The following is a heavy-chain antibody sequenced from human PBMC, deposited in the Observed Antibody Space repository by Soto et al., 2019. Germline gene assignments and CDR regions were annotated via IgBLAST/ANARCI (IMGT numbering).Heavy chain of an antibody. J-gene: IGHJ6*02. V-gene: IGHV3-23*01. CDR1: GFTFSNYA. CDR2: ISGSGGST. CDR3: AKDARATYAMDV. Sequence: EVQLLESGGGLVQPGGSLRLSCAASGFTFSNYAMSWVRQAPGKGLEWVSTISGSGGSTYYADSVKGRFTISRDNSKNTLYLQMNSLRAEDTAVYYCAKDARATYAMDVWGQGTTVTVSS.